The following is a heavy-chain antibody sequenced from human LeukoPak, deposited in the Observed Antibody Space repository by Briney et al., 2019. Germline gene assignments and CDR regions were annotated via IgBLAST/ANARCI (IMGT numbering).Heavy chain of an antibody. J-gene: IGHJ4*02. CDR2: IYTSGST. V-gene: IGHV4-4*07. CDR1: GGSISSSY. CDR3: AKDSGDHFDC. D-gene: IGHD7-27*01. Sequence: SETLSLTCTVSGGSISSSYWSWIRQPAGKGLEWIGRIYTSGSTNYNPSLKSRVTMSVDTSENQFSLKVSSVTAADTAVYYCAKDSGDHFDCWGQGTLVTVSS.